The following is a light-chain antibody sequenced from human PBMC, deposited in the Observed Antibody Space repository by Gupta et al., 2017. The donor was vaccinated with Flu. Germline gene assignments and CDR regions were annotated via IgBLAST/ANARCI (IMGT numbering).Light chain of an antibody. V-gene: IGKV3-11*01. J-gene: IGKJ5*01. CDR2: DAS. Sequence: EIVLTQSPATLSLSPGERATLSCRASQSVSSYLAWYQQKPGQAPRLLIYDASKRATGSPDRFSGSGCGKDCTLTISSLEPEECAVYYCQQRSNGHHSPITFGQGTRMEIK. CDR3: QQRSNGHHSPIT. CDR1: QSVSSY.